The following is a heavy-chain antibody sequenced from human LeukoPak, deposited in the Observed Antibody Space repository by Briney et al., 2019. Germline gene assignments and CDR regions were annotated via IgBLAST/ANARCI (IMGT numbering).Heavy chain of an antibody. CDR3: ARVRNWNYVRYYYYGMDV. CDR2: ISYDGSNK. D-gene: IGHD1-7*01. J-gene: IGHJ6*02. V-gene: IGHV3-30-3*01. Sequence: PGGSLRLSCAASGFTFSSYAMHWVRQAPGKGLERVAVISYDGSNKYYADSVKGRFTISRDNSKNTLYLQMNSLRAEDTAVHYCARVRNWNYVRYYYYGMDVWGQGTTVTVSS. CDR1: GFTFSSYA.